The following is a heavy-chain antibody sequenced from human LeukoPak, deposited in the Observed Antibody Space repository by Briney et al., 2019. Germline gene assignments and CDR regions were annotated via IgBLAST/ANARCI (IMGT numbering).Heavy chain of an antibody. CDR2: IYYSGST. V-gene: IGHV4-59*08. CDR1: GGSISSYY. D-gene: IGHD1-26*01. Sequence: SETLSLTCTVPGGSISSYYWSWIRQPPGKGLEWIGQIYYSGSTNYNPSLKSRVTISVDTSKNQFSLKLSSVTAADTAVYYCARHGSYVGALNYWGQGTLVTVSS. J-gene: IGHJ4*02. CDR3: ARHGSYVGALNY.